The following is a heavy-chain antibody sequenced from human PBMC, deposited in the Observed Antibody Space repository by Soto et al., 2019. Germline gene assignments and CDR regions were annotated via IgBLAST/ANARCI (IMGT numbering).Heavy chain of an antibody. V-gene: IGHV1-69*13. CDR2: IIPMFGTA. Sequence: ASVKVSCKASGDTFSSYAINWVRQAPGQGLEWVGGIIPMFGTANYAQKFKGRVTITAGESTSTVYMELSSLRSEDTAVYYCARVGPAHYYDSSGYYSPLDYWGQGTLVTVSS. D-gene: IGHD3-22*01. J-gene: IGHJ4*02. CDR3: ARVGPAHYYDSSGYYSPLDY. CDR1: GDTFSSYA.